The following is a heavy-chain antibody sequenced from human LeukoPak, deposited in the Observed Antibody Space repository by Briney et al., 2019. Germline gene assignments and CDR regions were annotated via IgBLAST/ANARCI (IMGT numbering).Heavy chain of an antibody. V-gene: IGHV5-51*01. D-gene: IGHD3-22*01. CDR3: AREALYYYDSSGYYYHDAFDI. CDR2: IYPSDSDT. Sequence: GESLKISCKGSGYSFTSYWIGWVRQMPGKGLEWMGIIYPSDSDTRYSPSFQGQVTISADKSISTAYLQWSSLKASDTAMYYCAREALYYYDSSGYYYHDAFDIWGQGTMVTVSS. CDR1: GYSFTSYW. J-gene: IGHJ3*02.